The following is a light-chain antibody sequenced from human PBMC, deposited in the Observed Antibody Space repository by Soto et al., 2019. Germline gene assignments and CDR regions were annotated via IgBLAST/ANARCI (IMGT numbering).Light chain of an antibody. CDR2: GAS. Sequence: EIVLTQSPGTLSLSPGERATLFCRASQSVSSSYVAWYQQKPGQAPRLLIYGASSRATGIPDRFSGSGFGTEFTLTISRLEPEDFAVYYCQQYASSRTFGQGTKVEIK. CDR1: QSVSSSY. CDR3: QQYASSRT. V-gene: IGKV3-20*01. J-gene: IGKJ1*01.